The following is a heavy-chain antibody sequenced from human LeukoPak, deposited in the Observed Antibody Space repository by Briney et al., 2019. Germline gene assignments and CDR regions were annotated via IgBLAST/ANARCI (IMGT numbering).Heavy chain of an antibody. CDR3: AREPQSLSSGWDY. CDR2: ISGNGRST. J-gene: IGHJ4*02. Sequence: GGSLRLSCAASGLAFSSYAMSWVRQAPGKGLEWVSGISGNGRSTDYADAVKGRFTISRDNAKDTLFLQMNSLRVEDTAVYYCAREPQSLSSGWDYWGQGTLVTVSS. CDR1: GLAFSSYA. D-gene: IGHD6-19*01. V-gene: IGHV3-23*01.